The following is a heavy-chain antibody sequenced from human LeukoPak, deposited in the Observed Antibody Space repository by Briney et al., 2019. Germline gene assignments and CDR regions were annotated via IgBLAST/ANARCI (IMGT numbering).Heavy chain of an antibody. CDR1: GGSITRFY. Sequence: SETLSLTCTVSGGSITRFYWSWIRQPPGKGLEWIGYIYDIGTTNYNPSLKTRVTMSVDTSNNQFSLKLSSVTAADTAVYYCAREKVVGATRYDAFDIWGQGTMVTASS. CDR2: IYDIGTT. V-gene: IGHV4-59*01. CDR3: AREKVVGATRYDAFDI. D-gene: IGHD1-26*01. J-gene: IGHJ3*02.